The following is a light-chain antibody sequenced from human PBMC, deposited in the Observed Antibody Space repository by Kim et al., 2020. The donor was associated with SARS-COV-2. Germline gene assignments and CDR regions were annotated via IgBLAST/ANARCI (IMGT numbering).Light chain of an antibody. CDR3: AAWDDSLSGRV. CDR2: ANS. J-gene: IGLJ3*02. CDR1: TSNTGANY. V-gene: IGLV1-47*02. Sequence: GQRVTTSCSGSTSNTGANYVYWYQQLPGTAPKVLIYANSQRPSGVPDRFSGSKSGTSASLAISGLRSEDEADYYCAAWDDSLSGRVFGGGTQLTVL.